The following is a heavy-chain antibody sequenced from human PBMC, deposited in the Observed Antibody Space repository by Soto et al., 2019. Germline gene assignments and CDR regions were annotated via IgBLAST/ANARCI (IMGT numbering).Heavy chain of an antibody. D-gene: IGHD3-10*01. CDR3: VTKGGGVRGPFDY. CDR2: ISYDGSNK. Sequence: PGGSLRLSCAASGFTFSSYGMHWVRQAPGKGLEWVAVISYDGSNKYYADSVKGRFTISRDNSKNTLYLQMNSLRAEDTAVYYCVTKGGGVRGPFDYWGQGTLVTVSS. J-gene: IGHJ4*02. V-gene: IGHV3-30*03. CDR1: GFTFSSYG.